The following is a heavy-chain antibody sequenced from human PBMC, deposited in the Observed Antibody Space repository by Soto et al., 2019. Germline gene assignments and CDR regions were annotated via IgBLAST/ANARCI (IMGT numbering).Heavy chain of an antibody. CDR3: TRGLVDSSPPYTYHGMDV. V-gene: IGHV3-30*03. CDR2: ISYDGSNK. D-gene: IGHD3-9*01. CDR1: GFTFSTYA. J-gene: IGHJ6*02. Sequence: GGSLRLSCAASGFTFSTYAVPWVRQAPGKGLEWVAVISYDGSNKYAASVKGRFTISRDDSKNSLYLQMNSLKTEDTAVYYCTRGLVDSSPPYTYHGMDVWGQGTTVTVSS.